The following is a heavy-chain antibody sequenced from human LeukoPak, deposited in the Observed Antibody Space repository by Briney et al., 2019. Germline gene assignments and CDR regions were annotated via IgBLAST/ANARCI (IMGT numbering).Heavy chain of an antibody. CDR1: GFTFNNYA. V-gene: IGHV3-23*01. Sequence: QPGGSLRLSCAASGFTFNNYAMNWVRQAPGKGLEWVSGISGSGTYTYYADSVRGRFTISRDNSDNTLYLQMNSLRADDTAEYYCEKDWSFNYGTHYGMDVWGQGTTVTVSS. J-gene: IGHJ6*02. CDR2: ISGSGTYT. D-gene: IGHD3-10*01. CDR3: EKDWSFNYGTHYGMDV.